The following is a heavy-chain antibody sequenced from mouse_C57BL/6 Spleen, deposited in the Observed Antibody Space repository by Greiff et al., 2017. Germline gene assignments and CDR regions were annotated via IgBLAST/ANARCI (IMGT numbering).Heavy chain of an antibody. Sequence: VQLQQSGPELVKPGASVKISCKASGYAFSSSWMNWVKQRPGKGLEWIGLIYPGDGDTNYNGKFKGKATLTADKSSSTAYMQLSCLTSEDSAVYFCAILYGYDGEADYWGQGTTLTVSS. CDR3: AILYGYDGEADY. D-gene: IGHD2-2*01. CDR1: GYAFSSSW. CDR2: IYPGDGDT. J-gene: IGHJ2*01. V-gene: IGHV1-82*01.